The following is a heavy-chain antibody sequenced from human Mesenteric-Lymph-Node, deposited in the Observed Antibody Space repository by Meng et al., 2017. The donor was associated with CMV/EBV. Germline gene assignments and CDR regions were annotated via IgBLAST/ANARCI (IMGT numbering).Heavy chain of an antibody. J-gene: IGHJ4*02. Sequence: GSLRLSCTVSGGSITNYYWSWIRQPPGKGLEWIGYMYYTGRTGYNSSLKSRVTISVDTSKNQFFLKLSSVTAADTAVYYCASTYYDSSGYTGLTFDYWGQGTLVTVSS. CDR2: MYYTGRT. D-gene: IGHD3-22*01. CDR1: GGSITNYY. CDR3: ASTYYDSSGYTGLTFDY. V-gene: IGHV4-59*01.